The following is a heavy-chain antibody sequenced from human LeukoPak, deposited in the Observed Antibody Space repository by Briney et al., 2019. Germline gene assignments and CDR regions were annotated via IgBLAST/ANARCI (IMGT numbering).Heavy chain of an antibody. Sequence: ASVKVSCKVSGYRFTSYDINWVRQAPGQGLGWMGWMNPNSGNTGYAQKFQGRVTLTRNTSISTAYMELSSLRSEDTAVYYCARAIFESGYSYNDPYSFGQWGQGTLVFVSS. J-gene: IGHJ4*02. CDR2: MNPNSGNT. D-gene: IGHD5-18*01. V-gene: IGHV1-8*01. CDR3: ARAIFESGYSYNDPYSFGQ. CDR1: GYRFTSYD.